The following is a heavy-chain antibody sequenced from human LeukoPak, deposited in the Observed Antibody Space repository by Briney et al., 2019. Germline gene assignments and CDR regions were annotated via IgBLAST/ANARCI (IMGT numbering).Heavy chain of an antibody. V-gene: IGHV4-59*01. CDR1: GGSMSRYY. Sequence: SETLSLTCTVSGGSMSRYYWIWIRQPPGKGLEWIGYIYYSGSNNYNPSLKSRVTISVDASENQFSLKLSSVTAADTAVYYCARAVTAYWYFDLWGRGALVTVSS. CDR2: IYYSGSN. J-gene: IGHJ2*01. D-gene: IGHD2-21*02. CDR3: ARAVTAYWYFDL.